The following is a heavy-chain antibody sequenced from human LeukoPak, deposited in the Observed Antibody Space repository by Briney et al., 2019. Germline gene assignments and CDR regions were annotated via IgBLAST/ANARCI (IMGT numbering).Heavy chain of an antibody. J-gene: IGHJ4*02. CDR3: ARVSGARTLLDS. Sequence: ASVKVSCKASGYTFTSYYMHWVQQAPGQGLEWMGIINPSGGSTSYAQKFQGRVTMTRDTSTSTVYMELSSLRSEDTAVYYCARVSGARTLLDSWGQGTLVTVSS. CDR1: GYTFTSYY. CDR2: INPSGGST. V-gene: IGHV1-46*01. D-gene: IGHD3-10*01.